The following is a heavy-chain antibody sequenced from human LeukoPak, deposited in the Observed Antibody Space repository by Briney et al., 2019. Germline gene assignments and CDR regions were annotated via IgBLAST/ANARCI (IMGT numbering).Heavy chain of an antibody. Sequence: AASVKVSCKASGYIFTNYGISWVRQAPGQGLEWMGWISAYNDNTNYAQKLQGRVTMTTDTSTSTAYMELRSLRSDDTALYYCARRGPYTSSWYSLDVWGKGTTVTISS. CDR2: ISAYNDNT. V-gene: IGHV1-18*01. J-gene: IGHJ6*04. CDR1: GYIFTNYG. CDR3: ARRGPYTSSWYSLDV. D-gene: IGHD6-13*01.